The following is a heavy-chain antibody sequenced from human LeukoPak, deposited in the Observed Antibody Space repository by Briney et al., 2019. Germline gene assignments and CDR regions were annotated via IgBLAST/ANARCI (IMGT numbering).Heavy chain of an antibody. Sequence: GASVKVSCKASGYTFTSSGVSWVRQAPGQGLEWMGWISAYNGDINYAQKFQGRVTMTTDTSTSTAYMEPRSLRSDDTAIYYCARVGRDYGGNRFSDYWGQGTLVTVSS. J-gene: IGHJ4*02. CDR3: ARVGRDYGGNRFSDY. D-gene: IGHD4-23*01. V-gene: IGHV1-18*01. CDR2: ISAYNGDI. CDR1: GYTFTSSG.